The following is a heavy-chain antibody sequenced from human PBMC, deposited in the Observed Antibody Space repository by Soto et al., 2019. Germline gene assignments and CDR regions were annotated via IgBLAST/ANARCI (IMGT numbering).Heavy chain of an antibody. V-gene: IGHV4-59*01. J-gene: IGHJ4*02. CDR1: GGSISSYY. Sequence: SETLSLTCTVSGGSISSYYWSRIRQPPGKGLEWIGYIYYSGSTNYNPSLKSRVTISVDTSKNQFSLKLSSVTAADTAVYYCARVDRRLVSFDYWGQGTLVTVSS. CDR3: ARVDRRLVSFDY. D-gene: IGHD6-19*01. CDR2: IYYSGST.